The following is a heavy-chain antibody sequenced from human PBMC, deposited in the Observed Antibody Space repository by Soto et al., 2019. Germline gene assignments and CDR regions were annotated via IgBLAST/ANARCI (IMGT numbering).Heavy chain of an antibody. CDR1: GGTFSSYA. Sequence: GASVKVSCKASGGTFSSYAISWVRQAPGQGLEWMGGIIPIFGTANYAQKFQGRVTVTADESTSTAYMELSSLRSEDTAVYYCARDRQQLAGDPYYYYYGMDVWGQGTTVTVSS. CDR2: IIPIFGTA. D-gene: IGHD6-13*01. V-gene: IGHV1-69*13. CDR3: ARDRQQLAGDPYYYYYGMDV. J-gene: IGHJ6*02.